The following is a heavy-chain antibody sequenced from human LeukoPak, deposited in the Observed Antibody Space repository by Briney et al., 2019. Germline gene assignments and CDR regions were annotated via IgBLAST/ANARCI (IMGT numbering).Heavy chain of an antibody. CDR3: ARQYGCSGGSCYSHYYYYYGMDV. CDR2: IYYSGST. V-gene: IGHV4-39*01. J-gene: IGHJ6*02. CDR1: GGSISSGGYY. Sequence: PSETLSLTCTVSGGSISSGGYYWSWIRQHPGKGLEWIGYIYYSGSTYYNPSLKSRVTISVDTSKNQFSLKLSSVTAADTAVYYCARQYGCSGGSCYSHYYYYYGMDVWGQGTTVTVSS. D-gene: IGHD2-15*01.